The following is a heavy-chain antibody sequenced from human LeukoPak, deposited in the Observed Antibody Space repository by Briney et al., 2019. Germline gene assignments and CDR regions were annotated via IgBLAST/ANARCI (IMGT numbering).Heavy chain of an antibody. CDR2: INHSGST. CDR3: ARHTIVVVVAAETGPFDY. J-gene: IGHJ4*02. D-gene: IGHD2-15*01. CDR1: GGSFSGYY. Sequence: SETLSLTCAVYGGSFSGYYWSWIRQPPGKGLEWIGEINHSGSTNYNPSLKSRVTISVDTSKNQFSLKLSSVTAADTAVYYCARHTIVVVVAAETGPFDYWGQGTLVTVSS. V-gene: IGHV4-34*01.